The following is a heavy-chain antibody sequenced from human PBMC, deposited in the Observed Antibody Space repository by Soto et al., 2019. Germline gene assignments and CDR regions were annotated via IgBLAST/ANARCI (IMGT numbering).Heavy chain of an antibody. J-gene: IGHJ4*02. D-gene: IGHD2-2*02. Sequence: SETLSLTCTVSGGSITTGGSYWSWIRQHPGKGLEWIGNIYHSGNTYYNPSLKSRLTISVDTSRNHFSLMVDSVTAADTAVYYCARARFQVLYGKPYFDSWGQGTLVTVSS. V-gene: IGHV4-31*03. CDR1: GGSITTGGSY. CDR3: ARARFQVLYGKPYFDS. CDR2: IYHSGNT.